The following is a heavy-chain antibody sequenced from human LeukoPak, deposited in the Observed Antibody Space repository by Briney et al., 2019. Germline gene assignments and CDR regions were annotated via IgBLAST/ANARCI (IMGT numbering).Heavy chain of an antibody. Sequence: PSETLSLTCAVYGGSFSGYYWSWIRQPPGKGLEWIGEINHSGSTNYNPSLKSQVTISVDTSKNQFSLKLSSVTAADTAVYYCARALLALKVRLDFDYWGQGTLVTVSS. J-gene: IGHJ4*02. CDR1: GGSFSGYY. V-gene: IGHV4-34*01. CDR3: ARALLALKVRLDFDY. D-gene: IGHD6-25*01. CDR2: INHSGST.